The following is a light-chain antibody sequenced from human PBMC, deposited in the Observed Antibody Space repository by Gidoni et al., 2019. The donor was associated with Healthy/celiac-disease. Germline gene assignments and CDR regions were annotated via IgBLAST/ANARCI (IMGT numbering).Light chain of an antibody. J-gene: IGKJ4*02. CDR3: QQRSNWPRT. V-gene: IGKV3-11*01. CDR2: DAS. CDR1: QSVSSY. Sequence: ELVLTQSPATLSLSPGARATLSCRASQSVSSYLAWYQQKPGQAPRLLIYDASNRATGIPARFSGSGSGTDFTLTISSLETEDFAVYYCQQRSNWPRTFXGXTKVXIK.